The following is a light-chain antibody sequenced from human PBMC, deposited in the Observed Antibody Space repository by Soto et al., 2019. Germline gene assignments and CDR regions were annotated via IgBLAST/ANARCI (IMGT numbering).Light chain of an antibody. CDR2: EGS. J-gene: IGLJ1*01. CDR1: RSDAGGYTL. V-gene: IGLV2-23*01. Sequence: QTVLTQPSPVSSSPGQPITISCTGPRSDAGGYTLVSWYQHHPDKAPKLMMYEGSQRPSGVSNRFSGSKSGNTASLTISWLHAEGEADYYGCSFAGSSSYVFGTGTKVTVL. CDR3: CSFAGSSSYV.